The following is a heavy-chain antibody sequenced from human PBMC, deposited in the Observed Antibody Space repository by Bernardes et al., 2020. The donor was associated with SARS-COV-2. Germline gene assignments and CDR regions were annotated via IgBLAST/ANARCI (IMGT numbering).Heavy chain of an antibody. CDR2: IIPILGIA. CDR3: ARGSQGLQYLGRNLYGMDV. V-gene: IGHV1-69*02. Sequence: SVKVSCKASGGTFSSYTISWVRQAPGQGLEWMGRIIPILGIANYAQKFQGRVTITADKSTSTAYMELSSLRSEDTAVYYCARGSQGLQYLGRNLYGMDVWGQGTTVTVSS. D-gene: IGHD4-4*01. CDR1: GGTFSSYT. J-gene: IGHJ6*02.